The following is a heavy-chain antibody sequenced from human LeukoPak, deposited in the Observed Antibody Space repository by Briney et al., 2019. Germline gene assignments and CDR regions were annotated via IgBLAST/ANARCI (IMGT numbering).Heavy chain of an antibody. CDR3: ANQADGSGSYYQYYYYGMDV. CDR1: GFPFSSYG. Sequence: GRSLRLSCAASGFPFSSYGMHWVRQAPGKGLEWVAVISHDGSNKYYADSVKGRFTISRDNSKNTLYLQMNSLRAEDTAVYYCANQADGSGSYYQYYYYGMDVWGQGTTVTVSS. J-gene: IGHJ6*02. D-gene: IGHD3-10*01. CDR2: ISHDGSNK. V-gene: IGHV3-30*18.